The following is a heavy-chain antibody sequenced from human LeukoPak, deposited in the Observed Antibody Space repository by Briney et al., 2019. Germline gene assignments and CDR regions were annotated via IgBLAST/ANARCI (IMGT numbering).Heavy chain of an antibody. V-gene: IGHV3-30-3*01. CDR3: ARDLYDFWSGYHHYYYYGMDV. Sequence: GGSLRLSCAASGFTFSSYAMHWVRQAPGKGXXXXXXXXXXGSNKYYADSVKXXFTISRDNSKNTLYLQMNSLRAVDTAVYYCARDLYDFWSGYHHYYYYGMDVWGQGTTVTVSS. CDR2: XXXXGSNK. D-gene: IGHD3-3*01. J-gene: IGHJ6*02. CDR1: GFTFSSYA.